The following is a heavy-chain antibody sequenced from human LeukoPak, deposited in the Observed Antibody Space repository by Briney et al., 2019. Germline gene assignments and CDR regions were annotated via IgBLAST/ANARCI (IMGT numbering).Heavy chain of an antibody. CDR2: IYSGGNT. CDR1: GFTVSSNY. V-gene: IGHV3-53*01. J-gene: IGHJ4*02. CDR3: ARESGYSSGWYEVYFDY. Sequence: GGSLRLSCAASGFTVSSNYMSWVRQAPGKGLEWVSVIYSGGNTYYADSVKGRFTISRDNSKNTLYLQMNSLRAEDTAVYYCARESGYSSGWYEVYFDYWGQGTLVTVSS. D-gene: IGHD6-19*01.